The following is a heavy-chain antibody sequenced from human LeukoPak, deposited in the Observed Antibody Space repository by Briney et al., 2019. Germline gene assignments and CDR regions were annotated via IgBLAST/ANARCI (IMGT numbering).Heavy chain of an antibody. CDR3: ARDSSQYSSAWYDY. CDR1: GFTFSNYG. J-gene: IGHJ4*02. Sequence: GGSLRLSCAASGFTFSNYGMHWVRQAPGKGLEWVALIWYDGSNKYYTDSVKGRLTISRDNSKDTLFLQMNSLRAEDTAVYYCARDSSQYSSAWYDYWGQGTLVTVSS. V-gene: IGHV3-33*01. CDR2: IWYDGSNK. D-gene: IGHD6-19*01.